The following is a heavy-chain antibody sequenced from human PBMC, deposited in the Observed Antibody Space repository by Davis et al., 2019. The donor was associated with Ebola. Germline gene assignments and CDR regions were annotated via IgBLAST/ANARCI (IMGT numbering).Heavy chain of an antibody. CDR2: IYPGDSDT. CDR3: ARHLGRLKIFGVGRSYYYYGMDV. V-gene: IGHV5-51*01. D-gene: IGHD3-3*01. CDR1: GYSFTSYW. J-gene: IGHJ6*02. Sequence: PGGSLRLSCKGSGYSFTSYWIGWVRQMPGKGLEWMGIIYPGDSDTRYSPSFQGQVTISADRSISTAYLQWSSLKASDTAMYYCARHLGRLKIFGVGRSYYYYGMDVWGQGTTVTVSS.